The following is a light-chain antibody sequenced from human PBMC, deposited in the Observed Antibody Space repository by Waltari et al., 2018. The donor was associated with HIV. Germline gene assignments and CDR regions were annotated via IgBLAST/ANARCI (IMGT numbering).Light chain of an antibody. CDR2: EVS. V-gene: IGLV2-8*01. Sequence: QSALPQPPSASGSPGQSLTIPCTGTIGDVGGYDYVSWYQQHPGKAPKLLIYEVSQRPSGVPDRFSGSKSGNTASLTVSGLQAEDEADYHCMSYTGHNRWVFGGGTKLTVL. CDR1: IGDVGGYDY. CDR3: MSYTGHNRWV. J-gene: IGLJ3*02.